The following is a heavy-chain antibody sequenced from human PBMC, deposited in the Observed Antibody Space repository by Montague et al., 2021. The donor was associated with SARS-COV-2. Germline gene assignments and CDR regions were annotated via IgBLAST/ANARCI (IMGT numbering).Heavy chain of an antibody. J-gene: IGHJ5*02. Sequence: SETLSLTCTVSGGSSSSDYWSWIQQSPSKVQEWKGYICYSGTKNYNPSLKSRVTFSLDTSKNQFSLKLISVTAADTAVYFCAREDRWNWFDPWGQGVLVTVSS. D-gene: IGHD5-24*01. V-gene: IGHV4-59*01. CDR2: ICYSGTK. CDR1: GGSSSSDY. CDR3: AREDRWNWFDP.